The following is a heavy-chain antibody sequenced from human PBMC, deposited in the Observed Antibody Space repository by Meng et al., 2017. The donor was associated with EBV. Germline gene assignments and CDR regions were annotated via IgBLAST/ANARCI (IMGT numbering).Heavy chain of an antibody. J-gene: IGHJ5*02. CDR2: IILIFGTA. CDR1: GGHFSSYA. Sequence: VQRVLCGGEVKKPGSSVKCSCKASGGHFSSYAISWVRQAPGQGLEWMGGIILIFGTANYAQKFQGRVTIPADEFTSTAYMELSSLRSEDTAVYYCARDALGYCSGGSCPYNWFDPWGQGTLVTVSS. V-gene: IGHV1-69*01. CDR3: ARDALGYCSGGSCPYNWFDP. D-gene: IGHD2-15*01.